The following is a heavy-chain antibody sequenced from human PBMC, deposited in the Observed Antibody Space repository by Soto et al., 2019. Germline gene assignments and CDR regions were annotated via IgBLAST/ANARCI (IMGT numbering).Heavy chain of an antibody. CDR2: INSGKGNT. Sequence: ASVKVSCKASGYTFTRYAMHWVRQAPGQRLEWMGWINSGKGNTKYSEKFQGRVTITSDTSASTAYMDLSSLRFEDTAMYYCARAGDDCSAANCYVIDYWGQGTLVTVSS. D-gene: IGHD2-2*01. CDR3: ARAGDDCSAANCYVIDY. CDR1: GYTFTRYA. V-gene: IGHV1-3*04. J-gene: IGHJ4*02.